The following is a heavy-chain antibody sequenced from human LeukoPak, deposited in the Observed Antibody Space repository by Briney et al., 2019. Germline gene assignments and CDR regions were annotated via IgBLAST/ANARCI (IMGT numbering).Heavy chain of an antibody. CDR2: FDPEDGET. V-gene: IGHV1-24*01. CDR1: GYTLTELS. CDR3: ATTDPHYYYYYGMDV. Sequence: ALVKVSCKVSGYTLTELSMHWVRQAPGKGLEWMGGFDPEDGETIYAQKFQGRVTMTEDTSTDTAYMELSSLRSEDTAVYYCATTDPHYYYYYGMDVWGQGTTVTVSS. J-gene: IGHJ6*02.